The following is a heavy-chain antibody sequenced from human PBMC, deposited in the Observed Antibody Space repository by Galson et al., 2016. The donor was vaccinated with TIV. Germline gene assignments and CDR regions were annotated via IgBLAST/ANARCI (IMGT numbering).Heavy chain of an antibody. CDR3: AHANLQWLIQAFDF. V-gene: IGHV2-5*02. CDR1: GFSLNTRGVG. Sequence: PALVKPTQTLTLTCTFSGFSLNTRGVGVGWIRQPPGKALEWLALIYWDDDKRYSPSLKNRLTITKDTSKNQVVLTMTNMDPVDTATYYCAHANLQWLIQAFDFWGQGTLVIVSS. D-gene: IGHD6-19*01. CDR2: IYWDDDK. J-gene: IGHJ4*02.